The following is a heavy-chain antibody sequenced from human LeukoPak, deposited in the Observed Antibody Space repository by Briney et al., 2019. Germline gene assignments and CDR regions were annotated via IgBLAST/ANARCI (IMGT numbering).Heavy chain of an antibody. Sequence: GGSLRLSCAASGFTFSSYSMNWVRQAPGKGLEWVSYISSGSSTIYYADSAKGRFTISRDSAKNSLYLQMNSLRAEDTAVYYCARDLISEAAAGFLYYFDYWGQGTLVTVSS. CDR3: ARDLISEAAAGFLYYFDY. V-gene: IGHV3-48*04. CDR1: GFTFSSYS. CDR2: ISSGSSTI. J-gene: IGHJ4*02. D-gene: IGHD6-13*01.